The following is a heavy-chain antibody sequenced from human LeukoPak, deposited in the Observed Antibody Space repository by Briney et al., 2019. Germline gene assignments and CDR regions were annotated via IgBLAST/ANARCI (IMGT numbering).Heavy chain of an antibody. CDR2: ISAYNGNT. Sequence: ASVKVSCKASGYTFSSYGISWVRQAPGQGLEWMGWISAYNGNTNYAQKLQGRVTMTTDTSTSTAYMELRSLRSDDPAVYYCARDRGIAVAGDFDYWGQGTLVTVSS. D-gene: IGHD6-19*01. CDR3: ARDRGIAVAGDFDY. CDR1: GYTFSSYG. J-gene: IGHJ4*02. V-gene: IGHV1-18*01.